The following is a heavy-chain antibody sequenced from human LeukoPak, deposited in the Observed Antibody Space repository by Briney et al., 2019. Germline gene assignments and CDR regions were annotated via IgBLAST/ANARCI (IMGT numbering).Heavy chain of an antibody. J-gene: IGHJ6*03. CDR3: AKEGYDILTGYSFMGYYYYMDV. Sequence: QTGGSLRLSCAASGFTFSGYGMSWVRQAPGKGLEWVAFIRYDGSNKYYADSVKGRFTISRDNSKNTLYLQVNSLRAEDTAVYYCAKEGYDILTGYSFMGYYYYMDVWGKGTTVTISS. CDR2: IRYDGSNK. D-gene: IGHD3-9*01. CDR1: GFTFSGYG. V-gene: IGHV3-30*02.